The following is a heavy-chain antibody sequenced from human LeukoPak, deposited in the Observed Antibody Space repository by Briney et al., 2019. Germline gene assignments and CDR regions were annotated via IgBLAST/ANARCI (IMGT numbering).Heavy chain of an antibody. D-gene: IGHD3-22*01. Sequence: PSETLSLTCTVSGYSISSGYYWGWIRQPPGKGLEWIGSIYHSGSTYYNPSLKSRVTISVDTSKNRFSPKLSSVTAADTAVYYCAREMRDYYDSSGYYGYFDYWGQGTLVTVSS. CDR3: AREMRDYYDSSGYYGYFDY. J-gene: IGHJ4*02. V-gene: IGHV4-38-2*02. CDR2: IYHSGST. CDR1: GYSISSGYY.